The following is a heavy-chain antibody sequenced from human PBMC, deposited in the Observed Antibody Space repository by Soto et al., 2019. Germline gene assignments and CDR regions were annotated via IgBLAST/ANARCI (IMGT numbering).Heavy chain of an antibody. CDR3: AREGVGPFDPRSDY. CDR1: GGSFSGYY. Sequence: QVQLQQWGAGLLKPSETLSLTCAVYGGSFSGYYWSWIRQPPGKGLEWIGEINHSGSTNYNPSLKSRVTISVDTFKNHCSLKLSSVTAADTAVYYCAREGVGPFDPRSDYWGQGTLVTVSS. V-gene: IGHV4-34*01. D-gene: IGHD3-3*01. CDR2: INHSGST. J-gene: IGHJ4*02.